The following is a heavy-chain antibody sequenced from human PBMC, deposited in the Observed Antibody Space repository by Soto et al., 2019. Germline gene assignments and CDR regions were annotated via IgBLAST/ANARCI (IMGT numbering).Heavy chain of an antibody. CDR2: ISYDGGKK. J-gene: IGHJ4*02. D-gene: IGHD6-13*01. CDR3: AREGQPAAGTTPHN. Sequence: PVGSLRLSCAASGFNFSSYAMHWVRQAPGKGLEWVAVISYDGGKKYYADSVKGRFTISRDNSRNTLYVEMNSLSAEDAAVYYCAREGQPAAGTTPHNWGRGTLVTVSS. V-gene: IGHV3-30*04. CDR1: GFNFSSYA.